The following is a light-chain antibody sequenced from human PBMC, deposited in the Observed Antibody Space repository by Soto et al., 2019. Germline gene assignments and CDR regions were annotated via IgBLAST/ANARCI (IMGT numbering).Light chain of an antibody. CDR2: KAS. V-gene: IGKV1-5*03. CDR1: QTISSW. CDR3: QHYNSYSEA. Sequence: DIQMTQSPSSVSASVGDTVTITCRASQTISSWLAWYQQKPGKAPKLLIYKASTLKSGVPSRFSSSGSGTEFTLTISSLQPDDFATYYCQHYNSYSEAFGQGTKVDIK. J-gene: IGKJ1*01.